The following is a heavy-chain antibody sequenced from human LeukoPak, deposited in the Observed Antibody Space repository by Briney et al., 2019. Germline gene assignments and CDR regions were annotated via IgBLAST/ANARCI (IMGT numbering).Heavy chain of an antibody. CDR1: GGSIRSYY. J-gene: IGHJ4*02. CDR2: IYNTGST. D-gene: IGHD3-22*01. CDR3: ARTSFDSNGYYAYFDF. V-gene: IGHV4-4*07. Sequence: SETLSLTCTVSGGSIRSYYWNWIRQPAGKGLEWLGRIYNTGSTDNNPSLKSRVTISVDYSKNQFSLRLNSVTAADTAVYYCARTSFDSNGYYAYFDFWGQGTLVSVSS.